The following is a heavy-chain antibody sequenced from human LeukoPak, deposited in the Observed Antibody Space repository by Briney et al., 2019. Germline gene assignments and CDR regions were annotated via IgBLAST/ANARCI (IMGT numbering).Heavy chain of an antibody. V-gene: IGHV4-34*10. CDR3: ARDGSNWSNDYYHGVDV. Sequence: SETLSLTCAVYGASFSGYYWSCIRQPPGKGLEWIGEINHSGSTNYNPSLKSRLTMSVDTSKNQFSLKLSSVTAADTAVYYCARDGSNWSNDYYHGVDVWGQGTTVTVSS. D-gene: IGHD4-11*01. J-gene: IGHJ6*02. CDR2: INHSGST. CDR1: GASFSGYY.